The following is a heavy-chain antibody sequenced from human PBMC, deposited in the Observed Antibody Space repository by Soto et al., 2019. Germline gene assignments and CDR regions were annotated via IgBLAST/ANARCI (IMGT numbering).Heavy chain of an antibody. CDR2: IHYSGST. D-gene: IGHD3-22*01. V-gene: IGHV4-34*01. Sequence: SETLSLTCAVYGESFNDYYWNWMRQPPGKGLEWIGNIHYSGSTYYDSSLKSRVTISVDTSKNQFSLKLSSVTAADTAVYYCASQHYYDSSGYYVVYWGQGTLVTVSS. J-gene: IGHJ4*02. CDR3: ASQHYYDSSGYYVVY. CDR1: GESFNDYY.